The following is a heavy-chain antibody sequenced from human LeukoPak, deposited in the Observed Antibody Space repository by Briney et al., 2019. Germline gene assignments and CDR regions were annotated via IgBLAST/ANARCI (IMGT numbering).Heavy chain of an antibody. CDR3: ARARSWPEHAFDI. V-gene: IGHV3-53*01. J-gene: IGHJ3*02. D-gene: IGHD5-24*01. CDR2: IYGGGST. CDR1: GFTVSSYY. Sequence: PGGSLRLSCAASGFTVSSYYMSWVRQAPGKGLDWVSIIYGGGSTDYAASVKGRFTISRDNSKNTLFLHMNSLRADDTAVYYCARARSWPEHAFDIWGQGTMVTVSS.